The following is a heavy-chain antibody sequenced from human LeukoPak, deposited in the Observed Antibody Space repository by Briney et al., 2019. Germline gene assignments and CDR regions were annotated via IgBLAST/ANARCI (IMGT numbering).Heavy chain of an antibody. J-gene: IGHJ4*02. CDR1: GGSISSSSYY. CDR2: IYYSGSS. D-gene: IGHD3-10*01. V-gene: IGHV4-39*01. Sequence: PSETLSLTCTVSGGSISSSSYYWGWIRQPPGKGLDWSGSIYYSGSSYYNPSLKSRVTISVDTAKNQFSLTLSSVTAADTAVYYCARRGGFGRTFDYWGQGTLVTVSS. CDR3: ARRGGFGRTFDY.